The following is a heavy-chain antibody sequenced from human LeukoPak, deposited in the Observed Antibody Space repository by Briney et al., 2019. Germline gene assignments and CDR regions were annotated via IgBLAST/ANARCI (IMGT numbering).Heavy chain of an antibody. Sequence: GGSLRLSCAASGSTFSSYAMSWVRQAPGKGLEWVSAISGSGGSTYYADSVKGRFTISRDNSKNTLYLQMYSLRAEDTAVYYCATDFGLIAAAGTFDYWRQGTLVTVSS. V-gene: IGHV3-23*01. CDR3: ATDFGLIAAAGTFDY. J-gene: IGHJ4*02. CDR1: GSTFSSYA. CDR2: ISGSGGST. D-gene: IGHD6-13*01.